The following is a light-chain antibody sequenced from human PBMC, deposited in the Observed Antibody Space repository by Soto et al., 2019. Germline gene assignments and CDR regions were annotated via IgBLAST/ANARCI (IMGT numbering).Light chain of an antibody. CDR2: EVS. Sequence: SVMTQPASVSGSPGQSITISCTGTSSDVGAYNSVSWYQQHPGIAPKLIIYEVSNRPSGVSNRFSGSKSGNTASLTISGLQAEDETDYYCSSYTSASAWVFGGGTKVTV. CDR1: SSDVGAYNS. J-gene: IGLJ3*02. CDR3: SSYTSASAWV. V-gene: IGLV2-14*01.